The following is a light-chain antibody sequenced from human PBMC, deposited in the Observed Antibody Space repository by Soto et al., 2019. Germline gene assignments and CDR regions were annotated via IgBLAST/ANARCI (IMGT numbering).Light chain of an antibody. CDR2: EVS. CDR3: TSYTSSSTLDV. CDR1: SSDAATYDY. V-gene: IGLV2-14*01. J-gene: IGLJ1*01. Sequence: QSALTQPASVSGSPGQSITISCTGTSSDAATYDYVSWYQQHPGKAPKLIIYEVSNRPTGVSNRFSGSKSGHTASLTISGLQSEDEADYFCTSYTSSSTLDVFGTGTKVTVL.